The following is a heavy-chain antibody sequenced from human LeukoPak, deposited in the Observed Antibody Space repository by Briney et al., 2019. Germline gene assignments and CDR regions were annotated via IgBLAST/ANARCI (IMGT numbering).Heavy chain of an antibody. CDR1: GYTFTRFG. J-gene: IGHJ4*02. V-gene: IGHV1-18*01. Sequence: ASVKVSCKASGYTFTRFGIRWERQAPGQGLEWIRWISTYNGNTNYAQKLQGRVTMTTDTSASRVYMDLRSLRSDDTAVYYCARDRAGSAWYTTFDYWGQGTLVTVSS. D-gene: IGHD6-19*01. CDR2: ISTYNGNT. CDR3: ARDRAGSAWYTTFDY.